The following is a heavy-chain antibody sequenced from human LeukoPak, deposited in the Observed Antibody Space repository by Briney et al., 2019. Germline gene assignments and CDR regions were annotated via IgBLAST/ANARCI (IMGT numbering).Heavy chain of an antibody. CDR1: GFTFRSFW. V-gene: IGHV3-7*01. J-gene: IGHJ4*02. D-gene: IGHD5-12*01. CDR2: IKQDGSEK. CDR3: AREQSGWLFDY. Sequence: GGSLRLSCAASGFTFRSFWMTWVRHARGKGLEWVANIKQDGSEKHYVDSVRGRFTISRDNTKNTLYLQMNSPRDEDTAVYYCAREQSGWLFDYWGQGTLVTVSS.